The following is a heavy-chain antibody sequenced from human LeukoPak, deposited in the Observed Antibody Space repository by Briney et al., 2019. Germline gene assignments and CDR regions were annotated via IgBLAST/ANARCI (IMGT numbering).Heavy chain of an antibody. V-gene: IGHV3-23*01. J-gene: IGHJ4*02. CDR2: ISGSGGST. CDR1: GFTFSSYA. CDR3: AKDRLDYGARGGIDY. D-gene: IGHD4-17*01. Sequence: RGSLRLSCAASGFTFSSYAMSWVRQAPGKGLEWVSAISGSGGSTYYADSVKGRFTISRDNSKNTLYLQMNSLRAEDTAVYYCAKDRLDYGARGGIDYWGQGTLVTVSS.